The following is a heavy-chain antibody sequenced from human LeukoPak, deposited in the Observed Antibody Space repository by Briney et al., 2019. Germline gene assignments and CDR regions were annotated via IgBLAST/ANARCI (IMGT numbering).Heavy chain of an antibody. J-gene: IGHJ3*02. CDR3: ARRATIFGVVDAFDI. CDR1: GFTFSSYG. CDR2: IWYDGSNK. Sequence: GGSLRLSCAASGFTFSSYGMHWVRQAPGKGLEWVAVIWYDGSNKYYADSVKGRFTISRDNSKNTLYLQMNSLRAEDTAVYYCARRATIFGVVDAFDIWGQGTMVTDSS. D-gene: IGHD3-3*01. V-gene: IGHV3-33*01.